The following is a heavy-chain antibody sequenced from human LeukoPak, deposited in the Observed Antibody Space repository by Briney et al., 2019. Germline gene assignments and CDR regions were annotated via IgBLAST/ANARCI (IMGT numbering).Heavy chain of an antibody. J-gene: IGHJ4*02. D-gene: IGHD5-12*01. Sequence: GGSLRLSCAASGFTFSSYAMHWVRQAPGKGLEWGAVISYDGSNKYYADSVKGRFTISRDNSKNTLYLQMNSLRAEDTAVYYCARDGVPSVDITADFDYWGQGTLVTVSS. V-gene: IGHV3-30-3*01. CDR1: GFTFSSYA. CDR2: ISYDGSNK. CDR3: ARDGVPSVDITADFDY.